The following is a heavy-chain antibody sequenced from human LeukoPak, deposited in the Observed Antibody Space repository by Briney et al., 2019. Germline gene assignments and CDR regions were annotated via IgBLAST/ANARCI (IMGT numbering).Heavy chain of an antibody. J-gene: IGHJ3*02. CDR1: GFTFSNAW. CDR2: IKSKTDGGTT. CDR3: ARGVPHAFDI. V-gene: IGHV3-15*01. Sequence: GGSLRLSCAASGFTFSNAWMSWVRQAPGKGLEWVGRIKSKTDGGTTDYAAPVKGRFTISRDDSKNTLYLQMNSLRAEDTAVYYCARGVPHAFDIWGGQGTMVTVSS.